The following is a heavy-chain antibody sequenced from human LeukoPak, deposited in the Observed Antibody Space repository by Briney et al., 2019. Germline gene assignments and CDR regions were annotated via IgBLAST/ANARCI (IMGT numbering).Heavy chain of an antibody. CDR3: AVKAGSIVYGEVDFDY. CDR2: ISYDGSNK. V-gene: IGHV3-30*03. CDR1: GFTFSSYG. J-gene: IGHJ4*02. Sequence: PGGSLRLSCAASGFTFSSYGMHWVRQAPGKGLEWVAVISYDGSNKYYADSVKGRFTISRDNSKNTLYLQMNSLRAEDTAVYYCAVKAGSIVYGEVDFDYWGQGTLVTVSS. D-gene: IGHD4-17*01.